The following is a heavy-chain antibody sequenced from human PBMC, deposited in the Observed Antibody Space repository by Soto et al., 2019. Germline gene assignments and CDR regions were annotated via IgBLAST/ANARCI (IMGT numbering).Heavy chain of an antibody. V-gene: IGHV3-48*02. CDR1: GFTFSSYS. J-gene: IGHJ4*02. CDR3: AIDGFVPDAKVDY. D-gene: IGHD2-2*01. Sequence: EVQLVESGGGLVQPGGSLRLSCAASGFTFSSYSMNWVRQAPGKGLEWVSYISSSSSTIYYADSVKGRFTISRDNAKNQLYLQMNSLRDEDTAVYYCAIDGFVPDAKVDYWGQGTLVTVSS. CDR2: ISSSSSTI.